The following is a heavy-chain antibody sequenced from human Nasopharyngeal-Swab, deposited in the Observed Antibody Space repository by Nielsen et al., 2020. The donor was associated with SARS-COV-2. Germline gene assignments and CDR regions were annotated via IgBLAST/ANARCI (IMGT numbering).Heavy chain of an antibody. D-gene: IGHD2-2*01. Sequence: WVRQAPGQGLEWMGIINPSGGSTSYAQKFHGRVTMTRDTSTSTVYMELSSPRSEDTAVYYCARDRDCSSTSCYRGIDIWGQGTMVTVSS. CDR3: ARDRDCSSTSCYRGIDI. CDR2: INPSGGST. V-gene: IGHV1-46*01. J-gene: IGHJ3*02.